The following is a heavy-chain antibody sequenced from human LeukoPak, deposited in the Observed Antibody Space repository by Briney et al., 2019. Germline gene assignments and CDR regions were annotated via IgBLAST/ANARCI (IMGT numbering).Heavy chain of an antibody. Sequence: QPGGSLRLSCAASGFTFSSYEMNWVRQAPGKGLEWVSYISSSGSTIYYADSVKGRFTISRDNAKNSLYLQMNSLRAEDTAVYYCARATFKIRRAFDIWGQGTMVTVSS. J-gene: IGHJ3*02. D-gene: IGHD3-3*02. CDR3: ARATFKIRRAFDI. CDR2: ISSSGSTI. CDR1: GFTFSSYE. V-gene: IGHV3-48*03.